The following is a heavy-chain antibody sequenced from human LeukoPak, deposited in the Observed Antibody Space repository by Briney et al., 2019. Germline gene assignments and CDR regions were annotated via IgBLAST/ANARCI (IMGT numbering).Heavy chain of an antibody. D-gene: IGHD2-8*01. Sequence: GGSLRLSCAASGFTVSSNYMSWVRQAPGKGLEWVSAISGSGGSTYYADSVKGRFTISRANSKNTLYLQMNSLEAEDTAVYYWAKSHQGGIVVMVYAIAPGGSWGQGTPVTVAS. CDR3: AKSHQGGIVVMVYAIAPGGS. CDR2: ISGSGGST. V-gene: IGHV3-23*01. CDR1: GFTVSSNY. J-gene: IGHJ5*02.